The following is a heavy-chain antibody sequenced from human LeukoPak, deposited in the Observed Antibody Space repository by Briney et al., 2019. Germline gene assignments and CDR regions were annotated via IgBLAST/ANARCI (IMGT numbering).Heavy chain of an antibody. V-gene: IGHV1-18*01. CDR2: ISAYNGNT. D-gene: IGHD1-1*01. J-gene: IGHJ5*02. CDR3: ARRGTTGTTSWFDP. Sequence: ASMKVSCKASGYTFTSYGITWVRQAPGQGLEWMGWISAYNGNTNYAQNFQGRVTMTTDTSTSTAYMELRSLRSDDTAVYYCARRGTTGTTSWFDPWGQGTLVTVSS. CDR1: GYTFTSYG.